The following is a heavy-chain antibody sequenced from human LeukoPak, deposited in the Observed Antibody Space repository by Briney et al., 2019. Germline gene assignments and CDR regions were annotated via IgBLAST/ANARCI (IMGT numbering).Heavy chain of an antibody. J-gene: IGHJ4*02. V-gene: IGHV3-23*01. CDR3: AKGGSKWTLPSMDYFDY. D-gene: IGHD3/OR15-3a*01. CDR2: ISGSGGST. CDR1: GFTFDDYA. Sequence: GGSLRLSCAASGFTFDDYAMHWVRPAPGKGLEWVSAISGSGGSTYYADSVKGRFTISRDNSKNTLYLQMNSLRAEDTAVYYCAKGGSKWTLPSMDYFDYWGQGTLVTVSS.